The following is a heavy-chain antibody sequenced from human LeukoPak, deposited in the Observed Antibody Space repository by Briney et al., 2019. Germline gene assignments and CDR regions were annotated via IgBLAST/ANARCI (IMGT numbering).Heavy chain of an antibody. J-gene: IGHJ3*02. Sequence: PSETLSLTCTVSGGSISSSSYYWGWIRQPPGKGLEWIGSFYYSGNTYYNPSLKSRVTISVDTSKNQFSLRLSSVTAADTAVYYCARRARGRRPDAFDIWGQGTMVTVSS. CDR1: GGSISSSSYY. V-gene: IGHV4-39*01. CDR2: FYYSGNT. CDR3: ARRARGRRPDAFDI.